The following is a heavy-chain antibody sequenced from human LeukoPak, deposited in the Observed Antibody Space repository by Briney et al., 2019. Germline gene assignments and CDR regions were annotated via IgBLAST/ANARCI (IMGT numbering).Heavy chain of an antibody. CDR2: INHSGST. CDR3: ARRESWSPHAFDI. CDR1: GGSFSGYY. Sequence: PSETLSLTCAVYGGSFSGYYWSWIRQPPGKGLEWIGEINHSGSTNYNPSLKSRVTISVDTSKNQFSLKLSSVTAADTAVYYCARRESWSPHAFDIWGQGTMVTVSS. J-gene: IGHJ3*02. V-gene: IGHV4-34*01.